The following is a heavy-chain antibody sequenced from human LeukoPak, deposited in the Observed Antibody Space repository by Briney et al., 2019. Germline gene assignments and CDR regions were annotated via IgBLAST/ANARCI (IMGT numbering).Heavy chain of an antibody. V-gene: IGHV4-59*01. J-gene: IGHJ4*02. Sequence: SETLSLTCTVSGGSISSYYWSWIRQPPGKGLEWIGYIYYSGSTNYNPSLKSRVTISVDTSKNQFSLKLSSVTAADTAVYYCARDLTDGYYDSSGYQDWGQGTLVTVSS. CDR3: ARDLTDGYYDSSGYQD. CDR1: GGSISSYY. D-gene: IGHD3-22*01. CDR2: IYYSGST.